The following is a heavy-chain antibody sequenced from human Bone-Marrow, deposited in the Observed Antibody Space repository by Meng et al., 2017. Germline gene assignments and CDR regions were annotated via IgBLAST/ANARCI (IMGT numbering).Heavy chain of an antibody. D-gene: IGHD1-7*01. Sequence: GGSLRLSCAASGFTFSSYAMHWVRQAPGKGLEWVAVISYDGSNKYYADSVKGRFTISRDNSKNTLYLQMNSLSAEDTAVYYCARDYWVELPSGDYYYYGMDVWGQGTTVTVSS. V-gene: IGHV3-30*01. CDR3: ARDYWVELPSGDYYYYGMDV. CDR1: GFTFSSYA. J-gene: IGHJ6*02. CDR2: ISYDGSNK.